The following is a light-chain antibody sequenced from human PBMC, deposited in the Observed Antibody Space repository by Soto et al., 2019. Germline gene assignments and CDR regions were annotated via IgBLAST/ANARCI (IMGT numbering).Light chain of an antibody. Sequence: EIVMTQSPATLSVSPGERATLSCRASQSVSSNLAWYQQKPGQAPRLLIYGASTRATGIPARFSGSGSGTEFTLTISSLQSEDSAVYFCQQYKNWPPITFGQGTRLEMK. CDR3: QQYKNWPPIT. V-gene: IGKV3-15*01. CDR1: QSVSSN. J-gene: IGKJ5*01. CDR2: GAS.